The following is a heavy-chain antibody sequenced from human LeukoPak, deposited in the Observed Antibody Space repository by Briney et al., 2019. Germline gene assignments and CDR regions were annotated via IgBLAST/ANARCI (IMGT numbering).Heavy chain of an antibody. CDR2: ISGTGGGT. Sequence: HTGGSLRLSCAASGFTVSSNYMSWVRQAPGKGLEWVSSISGTGGGTYYADSVKGRFTISRDNSHKTLYLQMNSLRAEDTAVYYCAKDREMYFYDSSGYRDAFHIWGQGTKVTVSS. CDR1: GFTVSSNY. V-gene: IGHV3-23*01. J-gene: IGHJ3*02. D-gene: IGHD3-22*01. CDR3: AKDREMYFYDSSGYRDAFHI.